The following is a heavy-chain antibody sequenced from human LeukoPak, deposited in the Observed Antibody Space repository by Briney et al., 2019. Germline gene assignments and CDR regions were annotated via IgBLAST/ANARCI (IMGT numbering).Heavy chain of an antibody. J-gene: IGHJ4*02. Sequence: SETLSLTCAVYGGSFSGYYWSWIRQPPGKGLEWIGEINHSGSTNYNPSLKSRVTISVDTSKNQFSLKLSSVTAADTAVYYCARLRPDTTYYYDSSGYLFDYWGQGTLVTVSS. D-gene: IGHD3-22*01. CDR2: INHSGST. V-gene: IGHV4-34*01. CDR3: ARLRPDTTYYYDSSGYLFDY. CDR1: GGSFSGYY.